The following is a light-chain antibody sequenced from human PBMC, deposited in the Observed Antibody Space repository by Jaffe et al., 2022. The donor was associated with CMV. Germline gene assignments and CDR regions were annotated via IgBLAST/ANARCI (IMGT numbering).Light chain of an antibody. J-gene: IGKJ4*01. Sequence: DIQMTQSPPSLSASVGDRVNITCRASQTISITNFLNWYQQKPGKAPKLLISLVSNLQSGVPSRFHGSGSGTHFILTINNLQPEDFATYFCQQTYSVPTFGGGTIIEIK. CDR2: LVS. CDR3: QQTYSVPT. V-gene: IGKV1-39*01. CDR1: QTISITNF.